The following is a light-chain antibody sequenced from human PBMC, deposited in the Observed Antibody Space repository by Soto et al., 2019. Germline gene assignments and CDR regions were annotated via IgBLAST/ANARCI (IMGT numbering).Light chain of an antibody. Sequence: DIQMTQSPSTLSAPVGDRVTITCRASQSISSWLAWYQQKPGKAPKLLIYDASNRATGIPARFSGSGSGTDFTLTISSLEPEDFAVYYCQQRSNWPPWTFGQGTKVDIK. CDR3: QQRSNWPPWT. J-gene: IGKJ1*01. CDR2: DAS. V-gene: IGKV1-5*01. CDR1: QSISSW.